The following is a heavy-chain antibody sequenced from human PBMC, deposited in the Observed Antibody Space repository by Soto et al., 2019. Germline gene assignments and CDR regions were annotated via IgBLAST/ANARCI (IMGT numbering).Heavy chain of an antibody. V-gene: IGHV1-2*04. J-gene: IGHJ4*02. CDR2: INPNSGGT. CDR3: ARESCSSTSCYVGAYDF. Sequence: ASVKVSCKASGYTFTGYYMHWVRQAPGQGLEWMGWINPNSGGTIYAQKFQGWVTMTRDTSISTAYMELSRLRSDDTAVYYCARESCSSTSCYVGAYDFWGQGTLVTVSS. CDR1: GYTFTGYY. D-gene: IGHD2-2*01.